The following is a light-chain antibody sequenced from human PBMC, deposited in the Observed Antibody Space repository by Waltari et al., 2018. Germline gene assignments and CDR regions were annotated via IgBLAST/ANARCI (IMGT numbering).Light chain of an antibody. CDR1: NIGRKS. CDR3: QVWDTTSDHLV. CDR2: YDA. V-gene: IGLV3-21*04. Sequence: SYELTQSPPVSVAPGQTAKMSCGGYNIGRKSVHWYQQKAGQAPVLVNYYDADRPSGIPERCSGSNSGNSATLTIILVQAGDEADYYCQVWDTTSDHLVFGGGTKLTVL. J-gene: IGLJ2*01.